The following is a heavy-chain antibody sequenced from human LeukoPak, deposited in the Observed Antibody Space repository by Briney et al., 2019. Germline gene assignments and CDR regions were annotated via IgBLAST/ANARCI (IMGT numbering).Heavy chain of an antibody. D-gene: IGHD5-18*01. CDR1: GGSISTSRYY. V-gene: IGHV4-39*07. Sequence: SETLSLTCTVSGGSISTSRYYWRWIRQPPGKGLEWIGSMHYSGSTYYNPSLKSRVTMSVDTSKNQFSLNLNSVTAADTAVYFCARGSYSYGNAFDYWGQGTLVTVSS. J-gene: IGHJ4*02. CDR3: ARGSYSYGNAFDY. CDR2: MHYSGST.